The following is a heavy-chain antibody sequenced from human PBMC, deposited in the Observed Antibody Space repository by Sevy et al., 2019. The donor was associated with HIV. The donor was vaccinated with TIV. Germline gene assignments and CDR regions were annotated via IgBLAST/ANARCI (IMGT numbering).Heavy chain of an antibody. D-gene: IGHD3-22*01. J-gene: IGHJ4*01. V-gene: IGHV3-48*03. Sequence: GESLKISCAASGLSFRSYELNRVRQAPGKGLQWISYISTGGGTIFYADSVKGRFTISRDNAKNSVFLQMNSLRAEDTAVYFCATSRRDYYNYYFDYWGHGTLVTVSS. CDR2: ISTGGGTI. CDR1: GLSFRSYE. CDR3: ATSRRDYYNYYFDY.